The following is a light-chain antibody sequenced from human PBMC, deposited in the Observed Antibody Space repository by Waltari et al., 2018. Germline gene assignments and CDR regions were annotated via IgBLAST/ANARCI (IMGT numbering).Light chain of an antibody. CDR3: QQYYITPPWT. Sequence: DIVMTQSPDSMAVSLGERATINCKSSQSVLYSSNNKNYLAWYQQKPGQPPKLLIYWASTRESGVPDRFSGSVSGTDFTLSISSLQAEDVAVYYFQQYYITPPWTFGQGTKVEIK. CDR1: QSVLYSSNNKNY. CDR2: WAS. J-gene: IGKJ1*01. V-gene: IGKV4-1*01.